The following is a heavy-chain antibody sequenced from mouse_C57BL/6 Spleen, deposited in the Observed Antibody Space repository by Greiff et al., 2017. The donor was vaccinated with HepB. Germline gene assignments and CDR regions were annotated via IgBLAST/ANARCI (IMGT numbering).Heavy chain of an antibody. D-gene: IGHD1-1*01. V-gene: IGHV1-69*01. CDR3: ARLATVVPTPYFDV. CDR1: GYTFTSYW. J-gene: IGHJ1*03. Sequence: QVQLQQPGAELVMPGASVKLSCKASGYTFTSYWMHWVKQRPGQGLEWIGEIDPSDSYTNYNQKFKGKSTLTVDKSSSTAYMQLSSLTSEDSAVYYCARLATVVPTPYFDVWGTGTTVTVSS. CDR2: IDPSDSYT.